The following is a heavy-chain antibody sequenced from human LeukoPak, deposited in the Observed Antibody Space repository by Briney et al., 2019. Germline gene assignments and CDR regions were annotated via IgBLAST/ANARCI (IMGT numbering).Heavy chain of an antibody. V-gene: IGHV3-74*01. CDR3: ARNYYDSSAYYYFDY. CDR2: INSDGSST. D-gene: IGHD3-22*01. J-gene: IGHJ4*02. Sequence: PGGSLRLSCAASGFTFSSYWMHWVRQAPGKGLVWVSRINSDGSSTNYADSVKGRFTISRDNAKNTLYLQMNSLRAEDTAVYYCARNYYDSSAYYYFDYWGQGTLVTVSS. CDR1: GFTFSSYW.